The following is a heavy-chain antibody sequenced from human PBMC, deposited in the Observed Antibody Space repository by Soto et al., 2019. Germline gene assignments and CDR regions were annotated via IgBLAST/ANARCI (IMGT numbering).Heavy chain of an antibody. Sequence: EVQLVESGGGLVQPGGSLKLSCAASGFTFTDSAIHWVRQASGKGPEWVGRIRNKVNTYATAYAASVKGRFTISRDDAXGTTYLQMNSLKPEDTAVYYCSRRRDWTATDPLDYWGQGTLVTVSS. D-gene: IGHD2-21*01. CDR1: GFTFTDSA. V-gene: IGHV3-73*02. J-gene: IGHJ4*02. CDR3: SRRRDWTATDPLDY. CDR2: IRNKVNTYAT.